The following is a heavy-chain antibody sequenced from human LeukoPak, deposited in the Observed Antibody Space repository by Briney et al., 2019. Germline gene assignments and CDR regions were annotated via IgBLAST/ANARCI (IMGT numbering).Heavy chain of an antibody. CDR3: ARAPGEGWFDP. V-gene: IGHV3-7*01. CDR1: GFTFSSYW. Sequence: GGSLRLSCAASGFTFSSYWMSWVRQAPGKGLEWVASIKQDGSEKYYVDSVKGRFTISRDNAKNSLYLQMKSLRAEDTALYYCARAPGEGWFDPWGQGTLVTVSS. D-gene: IGHD4-17*01. CDR2: IKQDGSEK. J-gene: IGHJ5*02.